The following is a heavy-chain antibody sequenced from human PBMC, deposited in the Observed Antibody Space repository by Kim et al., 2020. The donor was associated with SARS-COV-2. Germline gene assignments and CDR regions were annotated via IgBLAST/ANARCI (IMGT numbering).Heavy chain of an antibody. CDR1: GFTFSSYW. CDR3: ARDTAAAGTLYFDY. J-gene: IGHJ4*02. V-gene: IGHV3-7*01. D-gene: IGHD6-13*01. CDR2: IKQDGSEK. Sequence: GGALRLSCTASGFTFSSYWMSWVRQAPGKGLEWVANIKQDGSEKYYVDSVKGRFTISRDNAKNSLYLQMNSLRAEDTAVYYCARDTAAAGTLYFDYWGQGTLVTVSS.